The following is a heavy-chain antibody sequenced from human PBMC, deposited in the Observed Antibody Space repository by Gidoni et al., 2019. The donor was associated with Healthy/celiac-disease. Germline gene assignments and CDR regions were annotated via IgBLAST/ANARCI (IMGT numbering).Heavy chain of an antibody. V-gene: IGHV4-61*01. J-gene: IGHJ4*02. Sequence: QVQLQESGSGMVKPSEHLCLPCTVCGGSVSSGSYYWSWMRQPPGKGLGWIGYFYYSGSTTYNPSLKSRVTISVDTSKNQFSLKLSSVTAADTAVYYCARDRSGWGDFWGQGTLVTVSS. CDR1: GGSVSSGSYY. D-gene: IGHD6-19*01. CDR3: ARDRSGWGDF. CDR2: FYYSGST.